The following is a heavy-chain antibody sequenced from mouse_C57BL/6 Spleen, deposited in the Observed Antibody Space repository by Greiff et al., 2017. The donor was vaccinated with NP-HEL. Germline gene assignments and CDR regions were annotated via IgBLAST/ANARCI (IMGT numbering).Heavy chain of an antibody. J-gene: IGHJ3*01. D-gene: IGHD2-4*01. Sequence: VQLQQSGAELVRPGASVTLSCKASGYTFTDYEMHWVKQTPVHGLEWIGAIDPETGGTASNQKFKGKAILTADKSSSTAYMELRSLTSEDSAVYYCTRDDYDSFAYWGQGTLVTVSA. CDR3: TRDDYDSFAY. CDR2: IDPETGGT. CDR1: GYTFTDYE. V-gene: IGHV1-15*01.